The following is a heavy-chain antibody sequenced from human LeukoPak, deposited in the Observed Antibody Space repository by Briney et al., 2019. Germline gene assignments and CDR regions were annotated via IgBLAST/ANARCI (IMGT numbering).Heavy chain of an antibody. V-gene: IGHV1-69*01. D-gene: IGHD3-10*01. CDR1: GGTFSSYA. J-gene: IGHJ4*02. CDR3: ARASPPYYGSGSYSCFDY. Sequence: SVKVSCKASGGTFSSYAISWVRQAPGQGLEWMGGIIPIFGTAKYEQKFQGRVTITADESTRTAYMELSSLRSEDTAVYYCARASPPYYGSGSYSCFDYWGQGTLVTVSS. CDR2: IIPIFGTA.